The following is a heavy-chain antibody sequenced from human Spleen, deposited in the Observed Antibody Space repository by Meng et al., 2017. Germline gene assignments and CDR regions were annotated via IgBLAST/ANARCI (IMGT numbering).Heavy chain of an antibody. CDR2: IDIEKGDS. V-gene: IGHV1-3*04. Sequence: QVQLVKSRARVKNPGSSLKVSRKATGYTFTSYAMQWVRQAPGQRLEWMGWIDIEKGDSIYSQNLQGRVTITRETSARIAYMELNSLTSEDTAVYYCARGTYSSGFPTIDYWGQGTLVTVSS. D-gene: IGHD6-19*01. CDR3: ARGTYSSGFPTIDY. CDR1: GYTFTSYA. J-gene: IGHJ4*02.